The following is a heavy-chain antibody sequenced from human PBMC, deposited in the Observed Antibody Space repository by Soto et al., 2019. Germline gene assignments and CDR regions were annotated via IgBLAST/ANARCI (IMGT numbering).Heavy chain of an antibody. V-gene: IGHV4-39*01. CDR2: LYSSGST. D-gene: IGHD3-9*01. CDR3: WRTPDVLTGYYDAFYI. CDR1: GGSVSNNTYY. Sequence: QLQLEESGPGLVKPSETLSLTCTVSGGSVSNNTYYWGWIRQPPGQGLEWIGSLYSSGSTNYHPALKSRVTISVDTSKNEFSLKLTSVTAADTAVYYCWRTPDVLTGYYDAFYIWGQGTAVTVSS. J-gene: IGHJ3*02.